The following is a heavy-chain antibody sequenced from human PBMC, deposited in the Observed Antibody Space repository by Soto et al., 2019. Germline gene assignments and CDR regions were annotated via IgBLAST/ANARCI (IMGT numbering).Heavy chain of an antibody. CDR2: IYYSGST. Sequence: QLQLQESGPGLVKPSETLSLTCTVSGGSISSSSYYWGWIRQPPGKGLEWIGSIYYSGSTYYNPSLKSRVTISVDTSKNQFSLKLSSVTAADTDVYYCARHSLPIAVAGHYFDYWGQGTLVTVSS. J-gene: IGHJ4*02. V-gene: IGHV4-39*01. D-gene: IGHD6-19*01. CDR3: ARHSLPIAVAGHYFDY. CDR1: GGSISSSSYY.